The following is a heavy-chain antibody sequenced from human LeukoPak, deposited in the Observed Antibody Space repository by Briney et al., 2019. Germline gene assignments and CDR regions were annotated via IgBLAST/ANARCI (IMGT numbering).Heavy chain of an antibody. Sequence: GGSLRLSCSASGFSFSDYWMMWVRQAPGKGLEWVGNIRQDDSEKNYVDSVKGRFTISRDNAKSSLYLQMNSLRAEDTAIYYCATDRKVGTWDPRFNYWGQGTLVTVSS. J-gene: IGHJ4*02. CDR2: IRQDDSEK. CDR3: ATDRKVGTWDPRFNY. CDR1: GFSFSDYW. V-gene: IGHV3-7*01. D-gene: IGHD4-23*01.